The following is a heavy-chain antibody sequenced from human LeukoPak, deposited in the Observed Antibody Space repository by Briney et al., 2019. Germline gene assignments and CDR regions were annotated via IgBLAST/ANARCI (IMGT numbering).Heavy chain of an antibody. CDR3: ARGGGA. V-gene: IGHV3-21*01. CDR1: GFTLSSYS. Sequence: GGSLRLSCAASGFTLSSYSMNWVRQAPGRGLIRVSATSSTSYIYYADSGKGRFTTSRDNAKKSLYLQMNSLRVEDTAVYDCARGGGAWGQGTLVTVSS. D-gene: IGHD3-16*01. J-gene: IGHJ5*02. CDR2: TSSTSYI.